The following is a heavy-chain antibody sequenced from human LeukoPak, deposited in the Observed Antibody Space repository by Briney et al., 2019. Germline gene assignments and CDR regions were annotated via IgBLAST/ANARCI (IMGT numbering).Heavy chain of an antibody. CDR1: GYTFTSYG. Sequence: GASVKVSCKASGYTFTSYGISWVRQAPGQGLEWMGWISAYNGNTNYAQKLQGRVTMTTDTSTSTAYMELRSLRSEDTAVYYCCFSGIAVAGTHPKGYFQHWGQGTLVTVSS. V-gene: IGHV1-18*01. D-gene: IGHD6-19*01. CDR3: CFSGIAVAGTHPKGYFQH. J-gene: IGHJ1*01. CDR2: ISAYNGNT.